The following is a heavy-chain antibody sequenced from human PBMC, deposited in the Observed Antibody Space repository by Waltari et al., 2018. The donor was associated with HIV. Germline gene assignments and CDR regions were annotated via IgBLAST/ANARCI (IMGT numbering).Heavy chain of an antibody. Sequence: GGGAVQPGTSLTLSCAVSGFTFANFGIHWVRQSPGKGLEWLAVFWSDGVEISYADSVKGRFTISKDSSQKTLYLHVTSLRAEDTALYYCARGYSSSRWIPLYHWGRGTLVTVSS. J-gene: IGHJ4*02. D-gene: IGHD6-6*01. CDR2: FWSDGVEI. CDR3: ARGYSSSRWIPLYH. V-gene: IGHV3-33*01. CDR1: GFTFANFG.